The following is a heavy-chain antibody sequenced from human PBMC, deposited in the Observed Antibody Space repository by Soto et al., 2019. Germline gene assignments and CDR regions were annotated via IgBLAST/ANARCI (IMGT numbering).Heavy chain of an antibody. D-gene: IGHD5-12*01. CDR3: AKCREGYAYYYYGMDV. CDR2: ISYDGSNK. Sequence: GGSLRLSCAASGFTFSRYGMHWFRQAPGKGLEWVAVISYDGSNKYYADSVKGRFTISRDNSKNTLYLQMNSLRAEDTAVYYCAKCREGYAYYYYGMDVWGQGTTVTVSS. V-gene: IGHV3-30*18. CDR1: GFTFSRYG. J-gene: IGHJ6*02.